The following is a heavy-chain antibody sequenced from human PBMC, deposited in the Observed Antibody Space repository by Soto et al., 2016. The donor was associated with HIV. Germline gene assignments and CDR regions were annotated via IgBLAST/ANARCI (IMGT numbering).Heavy chain of an antibody. D-gene: IGHD2-15*01. CDR3: ATQVVAGPDY. Sequence: EVQLVESGGGLVQPGGSLRLSCAASGFTFSSYSMNWVRQAPGKGLEWVSYISSSSSTIYYADSVKGRFTISRDNAKNSLYLQMNSLRAEDTAVYYCATQVVAGPDYWGQGTLVTVSS. CDR1: GFTFSSYS. V-gene: IGHV3-48*01. CDR2: ISSSSSTI. J-gene: IGHJ4*02.